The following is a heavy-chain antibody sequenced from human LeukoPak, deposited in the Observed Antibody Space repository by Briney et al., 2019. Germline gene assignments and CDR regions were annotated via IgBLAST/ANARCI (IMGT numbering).Heavy chain of an antibody. V-gene: IGHV4-39*01. CDR2: VYYSGST. D-gene: IGHD3-22*01. Sequence: PSETLSLTCIVSGDSLSNDNYYWGWIRQPPGKGLEWIGSVYYSGSTYYNPSLKSRITMSVDTSKSQFSLNLSSVTAADTAVYYCARHVHHSSGFEYYIDYWGQGTLVTVSS. CDR1: GDSLSNDNYY. CDR3: ARHVHHSSGFEYYIDY. J-gene: IGHJ4*02.